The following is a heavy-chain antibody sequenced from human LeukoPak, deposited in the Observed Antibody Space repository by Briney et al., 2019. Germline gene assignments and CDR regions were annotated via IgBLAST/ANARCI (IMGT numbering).Heavy chain of an antibody. Sequence: ASVKVSCKASGYTFTGYYMHWVRQARGQGLEWMGWINPNSGGTNYAQKFQGRVTMTRDTSISTAYMELSRLRSDDTAVYYCARAYDSRGYLFFDYWGQGTLVTVSS. J-gene: IGHJ4*02. D-gene: IGHD3-22*01. CDR2: INPNSGGT. CDR3: ARAYDSRGYLFFDY. CDR1: GYTFTGYY. V-gene: IGHV1-2*02.